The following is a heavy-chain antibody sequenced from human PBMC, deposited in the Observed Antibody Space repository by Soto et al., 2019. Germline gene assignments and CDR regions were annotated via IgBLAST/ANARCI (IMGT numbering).Heavy chain of an antibody. CDR1: GFTFSSYS. V-gene: IGHV3-21*01. Sequence: GGSLRLSCAASGFTFSSYSMNWVRQAPGKGLEWVSSISSSSSYIYYADSVKGRFTISRDNAKNSLYLQMNSLRAEDTAVYYCARDILAYYDYIWGKPLDYWGQGTLVTVSS. D-gene: IGHD3-16*01. J-gene: IGHJ4*02. CDR3: ARDILAYYDYIWGKPLDY. CDR2: ISSSSSYI.